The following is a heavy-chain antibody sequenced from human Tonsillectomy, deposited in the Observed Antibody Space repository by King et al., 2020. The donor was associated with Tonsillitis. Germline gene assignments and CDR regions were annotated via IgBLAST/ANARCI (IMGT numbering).Heavy chain of an antibody. V-gene: IGHV1-2*02. CDR3: ARDLCTTSCFAGWFDP. Sequence: GQLVQSGAEVKKPGASVKVSCKASGYTFTDYYIHWVRQAPGQGLEWLGWINPNSGGTDYAQKFQGRVTITRDTSISTAYMELSRLRSDDTAVYYCARDLCTTSCFAGWFDPWGQGTLVTVSS. CDR2: INPNSGGT. D-gene: IGHD2-2*01. J-gene: IGHJ5*02. CDR1: GYTFTDYY.